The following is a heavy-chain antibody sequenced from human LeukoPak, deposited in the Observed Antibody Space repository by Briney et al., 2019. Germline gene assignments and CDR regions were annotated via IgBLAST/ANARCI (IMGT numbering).Heavy chain of an antibody. J-gene: IGHJ4*02. Sequence: GGSLRLSCAASGFTFSSYAMHWVRQAPGKGLEWVAVISYDGSNKYYADSVKGRFTISRDNSKNTLYLQMNSLRAEDTAVYYCARELDYWGQGALVTVSS. CDR3: ARELDY. CDR2: ISYDGSNK. CDR1: GFTFSSYA. V-gene: IGHV3-30-3*01.